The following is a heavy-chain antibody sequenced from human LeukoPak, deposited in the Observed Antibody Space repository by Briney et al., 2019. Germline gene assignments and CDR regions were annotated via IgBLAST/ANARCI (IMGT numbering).Heavy chain of an antibody. CDR2: MNPNSGGT. CDR3: ARGKFAGFEDVAFDI. V-gene: IGHV1-2*02. J-gene: IGHJ3*02. Sequence: ASVKVSCKASGYTFTSYDINWVRQATGQGLEWMGWMNPNSGGTNYAQKFQGRVTMTRDTSISTAYMELSRLRSDDTAVYYCARGKFAGFEDVAFDIWGQGTMVTVSS. D-gene: IGHD3-16*01. CDR1: GYTFTSYD.